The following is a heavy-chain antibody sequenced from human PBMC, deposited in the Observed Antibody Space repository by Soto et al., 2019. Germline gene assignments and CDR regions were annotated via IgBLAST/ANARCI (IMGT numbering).Heavy chain of an antibody. Sequence: EVQLVESGGGLVQPGGSLRLSCAASGFMFSDHHMAWVRQAPGKGLEWVGRIRNKANSYTTEYAASVKGRFTISRDDSKNSLYLQMNSLKTEDTAVYYCASSVGRAATFDYWGQGALVTVSS. J-gene: IGHJ4*02. V-gene: IGHV3-72*01. CDR2: IRNKANSYTT. D-gene: IGHD1-26*01. CDR1: GFMFSDHH. CDR3: ASSVGRAATFDY.